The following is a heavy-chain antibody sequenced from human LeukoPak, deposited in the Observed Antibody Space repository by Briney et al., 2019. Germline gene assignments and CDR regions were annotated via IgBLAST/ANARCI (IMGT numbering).Heavy chain of an antibody. CDR3: ASSDYYYYYMDV. J-gene: IGHJ6*03. Sequence: GGSLRLSCAASGFTFSSYSMNWVRQAPGKGLEWVSYISSSSSTIYCADSVKGRFTISRDNAKNSLYLQMNSLRAEDTAVYYCASSDYYYYYMDVWGKGTTVTVSS. CDR1: GFTFSSYS. V-gene: IGHV3-48*04. CDR2: ISSSSSTI.